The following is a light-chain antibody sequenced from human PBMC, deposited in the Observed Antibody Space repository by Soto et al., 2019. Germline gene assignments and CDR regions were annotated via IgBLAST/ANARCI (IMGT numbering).Light chain of an antibody. CDR3: QQYNNWPRA. J-gene: IGKJ1*01. Sequence: EILMTQSPATLSVSPGERVTLSCRPSQTISSNLAWYQQKPGQAPRLLIYGSSIRATGISARFSGNGSGTEFTLTISSLQSEDLAVYYCQQYNNWPRAFGQGTKV. CDR1: QTISSN. V-gene: IGKV3-15*01. CDR2: GSS.